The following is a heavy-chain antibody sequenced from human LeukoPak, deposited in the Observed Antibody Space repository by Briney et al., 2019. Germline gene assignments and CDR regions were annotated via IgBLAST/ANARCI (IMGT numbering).Heavy chain of an antibody. CDR2: ISPHSGVT. CDR3: ARGGRIEGATGAFDI. J-gene: IGHJ3*02. Sequence: GASVKVSCKASGYTFIGYYIHWVRQAPGQGREWMGGISPHSGVTTYAQNFQGRVTMARDTSTRTTYMDLSRMRSDDTAVYYCARGGRIEGATGAFDIWGQGTMVAVPS. CDR1: GYTFIGYY. V-gene: IGHV1-2*02. D-gene: IGHD1-26*01.